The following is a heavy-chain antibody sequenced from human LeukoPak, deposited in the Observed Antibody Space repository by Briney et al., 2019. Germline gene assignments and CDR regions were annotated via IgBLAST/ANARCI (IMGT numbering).Heavy chain of an antibody. CDR1: GGSISSGDYY. Sequence: ASETLSLTCTVSGGSISSGDYYWSWIRQPPGKGLEWIGYIYYSGSTYYNPSLKSRVTISVDTSKNQFSLKLSSVTAADTAVYYCARGDCSSTSCHDYWGQGTLVTVSS. CDR3: ARGDCSSTSCHDY. J-gene: IGHJ4*02. CDR2: IYYSGST. V-gene: IGHV4-30-4*08. D-gene: IGHD2-2*01.